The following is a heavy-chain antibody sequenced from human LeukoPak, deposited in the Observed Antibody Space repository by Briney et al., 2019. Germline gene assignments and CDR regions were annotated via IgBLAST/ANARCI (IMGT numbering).Heavy chain of an antibody. V-gene: IGHV3-73*01. Sequence: GGSLRLSCAASGFTFSGSAMHRVRQAPGKGLEWVGRIRSKANSYATAYAASVKGRFTISRDDSKNTAYLQMNSLKTEDTAVYYSSHSSGCEYWGQGTLVTVSS. CDR1: GFTFSGSA. J-gene: IGHJ4*02. CDR3: SHSSGCEY. CDR2: IRSKANSYAT. D-gene: IGHD6-19*01.